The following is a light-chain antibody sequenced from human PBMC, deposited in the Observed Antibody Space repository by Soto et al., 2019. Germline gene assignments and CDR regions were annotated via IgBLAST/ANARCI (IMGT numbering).Light chain of an antibody. CDR2: DAS. V-gene: IGKV1-5*01. CDR3: QQSYSTPG. Sequence: DIQMTQSPSTLSASVGDRVTITCRASQSISSWLAWYQQKPGKAPKLLIYDASSLESGVPSRFSGSGSGTEFTLTISSLQPEDFATYYCQQSYSTPGFGPGTKVDI. CDR1: QSISSW. J-gene: IGKJ3*01.